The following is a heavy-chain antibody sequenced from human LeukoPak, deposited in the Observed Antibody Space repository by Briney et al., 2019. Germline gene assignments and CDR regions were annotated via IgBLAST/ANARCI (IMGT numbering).Heavy chain of an antibody. CDR2: IYYSGST. Sequence: PSETLSLTCTVSVGSICSYYWSWIRQPPGKGREWIGYIYYSGSTNYNASLKSRVTISVETYKNQFSLRLRSLTAADTAVYFCARGILRDYYDSSGFYHRGGVGYWGQGTLVTVSS. D-gene: IGHD3-22*01. CDR3: ARGILRDYYDSSGFYHRGGVGY. V-gene: IGHV4-59*08. CDR1: VGSICSYY. J-gene: IGHJ4*02.